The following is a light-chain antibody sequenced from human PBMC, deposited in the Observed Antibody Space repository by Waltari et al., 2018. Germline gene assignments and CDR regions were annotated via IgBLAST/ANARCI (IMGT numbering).Light chain of an antibody. J-gene: IGKJ4*01. CDR3: QQYNAFPLT. V-gene: IGKV1-5*03. Sequence: DIQLTHSPSALSASVGDGVTITCRASQNINVWLAWYQQKPGKAPNLLIYKASTLESGVPSRFSGSGSGTDFTLIISSLQPDDSATYYCQQYNAFPLTFGGGTKVEIK. CDR1: QNINVW. CDR2: KAS.